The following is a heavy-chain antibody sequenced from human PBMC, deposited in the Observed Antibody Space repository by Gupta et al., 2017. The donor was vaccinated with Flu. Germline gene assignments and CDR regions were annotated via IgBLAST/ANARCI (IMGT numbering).Heavy chain of an antibody. J-gene: IGHJ4*02. CDR1: GVSISKNY. V-gene: IGHV4-59*01. CDR2: IYYDGST. Sequence: QVQLQESGPGLVKPSETLSLTCTVSGVSISKNYWTWIRQPPGKGLEWIGYIYYDGSTNYNPSLKSRVTISLYTSKNQFSLKLTSATAADTAVYYCARGRTSSDYWGQGTLGTVSS. D-gene: IGHD6-6*01. CDR3: ARGRTSSDY.